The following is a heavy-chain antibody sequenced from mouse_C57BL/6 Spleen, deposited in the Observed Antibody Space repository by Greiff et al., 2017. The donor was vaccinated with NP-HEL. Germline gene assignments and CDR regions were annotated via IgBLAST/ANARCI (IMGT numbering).Heavy chain of an antibody. V-gene: IGHV2-4*01. CDR1: GFSLTSYG. D-gene: IGHD3-3*01. CDR3: AKKRAGTRYAMDY. CDR2: IWSGGST. J-gene: IGHJ4*01. Sequence: QVQLKESGPGLVQPSQSLSITCTVSGFSLTSYGVHWVRQPPGKGLEWLGVIWSGGSTDYNAAFISRLSISKDNSKSQVFCKMNSLQADDTAIYYCAKKRAGTRYAMDYWGQGTSDTVSS.